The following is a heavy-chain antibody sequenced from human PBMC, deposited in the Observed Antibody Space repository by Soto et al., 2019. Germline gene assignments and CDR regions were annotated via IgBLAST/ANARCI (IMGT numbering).Heavy chain of an antibody. V-gene: IGHV3-33*01. D-gene: IGHD6-19*01. CDR2: IWYDGSNK. CDR3: ASWAGPYYYGIDV. J-gene: IGHJ6*02. CDR1: GFTFSSYG. Sequence: ESGGGVVQPGRSLRLSCAASGFTFSSYGMHWVRQAPGKGLEWVAVIWYDGSNKYYADSVKGRFTISRDNSKNTLYLQMNSLRAEDTAVYYCASWAGPYYYGIDVWGQGTTVTVSS.